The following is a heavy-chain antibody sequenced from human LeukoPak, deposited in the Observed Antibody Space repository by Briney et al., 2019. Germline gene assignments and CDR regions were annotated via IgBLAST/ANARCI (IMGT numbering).Heavy chain of an antibody. V-gene: IGHV3-74*01. Sequence: GGSLRLSCAASEFTFSNYYSHSVRLTPGKGLVWVSRINSDGSITNYAHSVKGRFTISRDNAKNTLYLQMNSLRAEDTAVYYCARGYNYAHDYWGQGTLVTASS. D-gene: IGHD5-18*01. CDR3: ARGYNYAHDY. CDR1: EFTFSNYY. J-gene: IGHJ4*02. CDR2: INSDGSIT.